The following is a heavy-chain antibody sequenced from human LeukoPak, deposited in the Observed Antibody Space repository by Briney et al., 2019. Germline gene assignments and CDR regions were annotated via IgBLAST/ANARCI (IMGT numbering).Heavy chain of an antibody. D-gene: IGHD6-13*01. CDR1: GYSISSGYY. J-gene: IGHJ5*02. Sequence: SETLSLTCTVSGYSISSGYYWGWIRQPPGKGLEWIGSIYHSGSTYYNPSLKSRVTISVDTSKNQFPLKLSSVTAADTAVYYCARDGGSYSSSRWFDPWGQGTLVTVSS. CDR3: ARDGGSYSSSRWFDP. V-gene: IGHV4-38-2*02. CDR2: IYHSGST.